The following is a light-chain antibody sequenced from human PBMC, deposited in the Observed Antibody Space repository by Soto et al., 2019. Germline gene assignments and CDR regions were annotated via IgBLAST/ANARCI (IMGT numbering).Light chain of an antibody. Sequence: HSPYTLSASVGDRVTITCRASQSISSWLAWYQQKPGKAPKLLIYDASSLESGVPSRFSGSGSGTEFTLTISSLQPDDFATYYCQQYNSYSWTFGQGTKVDIK. CDR3: QQYNSYSWT. J-gene: IGKJ1*01. V-gene: IGKV1-5*01. CDR1: QSISSW. CDR2: DAS.